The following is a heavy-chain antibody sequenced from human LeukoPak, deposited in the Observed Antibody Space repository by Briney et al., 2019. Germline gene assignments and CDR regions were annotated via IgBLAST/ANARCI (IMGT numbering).Heavy chain of an antibody. CDR1: GGSISSSHW. J-gene: IGHJ6*03. CDR3: ARVGRDSSSSWYYMDV. Sequence: SGTLSLTCVVSGGSISSSHWWCGVRPPPGKGLGWIGEIYHSGSTNYDPSLKSRVTISVDKSKNQFSLKLSSVTAADTAVYYCARVGRDSSSSWYYMDVWGKGTTVTVSS. CDR2: IYHSGST. V-gene: IGHV4-4*02. D-gene: IGHD6-6*01.